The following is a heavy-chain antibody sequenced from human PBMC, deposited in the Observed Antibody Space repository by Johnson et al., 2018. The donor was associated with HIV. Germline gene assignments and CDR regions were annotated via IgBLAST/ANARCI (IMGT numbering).Heavy chain of an antibody. D-gene: IGHD3-10*01. CDR1: GFTFSDYY. V-gene: IGHV3-11*04. J-gene: IGHJ3*01. CDR2: ITSTGITV. Sequence: QVLLVESGGGVVQPGRSLRLSCAASGFTFSDYYMSWIRQAPGKGLEWVSYITSTGITVYYAASVKGRFTISRDNAKNSVYLQMNSLEAEDTAVYYCARAPEVRGVDAFDVWGQGTVVTVSS. CDR3: ARAPEVRGVDAFDV.